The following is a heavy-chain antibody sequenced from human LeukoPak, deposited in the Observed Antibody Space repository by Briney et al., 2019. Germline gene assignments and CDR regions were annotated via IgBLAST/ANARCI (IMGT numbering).Heavy chain of an antibody. CDR2: INPNSGGT. CDR1: GYTFTDYY. D-gene: IGHD3-22*01. J-gene: IGHJ4*02. V-gene: IGHV1-2*02. Sequence: ASVKVSCKAPGYTFTDYYMHWVRQAPGQGLEWMGWINPNSGGTNYAQKFQGGVTMTRDTSISTAYMELSRLRSDDTAVYYCARDPDYYDTSGYFHFDYWGQGTLVTVSS. CDR3: ARDPDYYDTSGYFHFDY.